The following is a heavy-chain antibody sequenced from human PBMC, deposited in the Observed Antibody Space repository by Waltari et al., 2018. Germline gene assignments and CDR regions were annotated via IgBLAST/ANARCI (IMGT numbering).Heavy chain of an antibody. D-gene: IGHD3-22*01. CDR2: IKQDGSEK. CDR3: ARVPYYDSSGPYYFDY. Sequence: EVQLVESGGGLVQPGGALRLSWAASGCSFSSYWMSWVRQATGQGLEWGTNIKQDGSEKYSGASVKGRFPISRANAKNSLYLQLNSLSAEDTSVSYCARVPYYDSSGPYYFDYSGQGTLVTVSS. CDR1: GCSFSSYW. V-gene: IGHV3-7*01. J-gene: IGHJ4*02.